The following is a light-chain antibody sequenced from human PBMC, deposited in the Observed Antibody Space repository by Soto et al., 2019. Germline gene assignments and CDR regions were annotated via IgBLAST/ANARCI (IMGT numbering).Light chain of an antibody. V-gene: IGKV3-11*01. CDR1: QSVSSY. J-gene: IGKJ1*01. Sequence: EIVITQSPATLSLSPGERATLSCRASQSVSSYLAWYQQKPGQAPRLLIYDASNRATGIPARFSGSGSGTDFTLTISSLEPEDFAVYYCQQRSNWPPRTFGQGTKVDIK. CDR2: DAS. CDR3: QQRSNWPPRT.